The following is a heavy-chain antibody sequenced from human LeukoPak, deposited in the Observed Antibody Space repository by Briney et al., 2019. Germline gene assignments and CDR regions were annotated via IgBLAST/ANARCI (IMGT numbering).Heavy chain of an antibody. CDR1: GGSISSYY. Sequence: PSETLSLTCTVSGGSISSYYWTWIRQPPGKGLEWIGYIYHTGSTNYNPSLKSRVTISVDTSKNQFSLKLSSVTAADTAVYYCARYCGGDCYSNWYFDLWGRGTLVTVSS. CDR3: ARYCGGDCYSNWYFDL. J-gene: IGHJ2*01. CDR2: IYHTGST. V-gene: IGHV4-59*08. D-gene: IGHD2-21*02.